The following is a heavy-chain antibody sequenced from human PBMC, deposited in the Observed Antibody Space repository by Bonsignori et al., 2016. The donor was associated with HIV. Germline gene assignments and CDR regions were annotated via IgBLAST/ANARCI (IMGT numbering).Heavy chain of an antibody. Sequence: EVQLVESGGGLVKPGGSQRLSCAASGFTFSTYSMNWVRQAPGKGLEWVSSISNSGSFTHYADSLKGRFTISRDNAKNSLFLQMNSLRAEDTAVYYCARGEVHFDSWGQGTLVTVS. J-gene: IGHJ4*02. CDR1: GFTFSTYS. V-gene: IGHV3-21*01. CDR3: ARGEVHFDS. D-gene: IGHD1-26*01. CDR2: ISNSGSFT.